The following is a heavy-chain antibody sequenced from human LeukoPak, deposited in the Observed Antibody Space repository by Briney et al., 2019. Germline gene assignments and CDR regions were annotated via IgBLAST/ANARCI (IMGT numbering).Heavy chain of an antibody. CDR3: AREGSHSSGWNWFDP. CDR1: GGTFSSYA. CDR2: TIPILGIA. J-gene: IGHJ5*02. Sequence: WASVKVSCKASGGTFSSYAISWVRQAPGQGLEWMGRTIPILGIANYAQKFQGRVTITADKSTSTAYMELSRLRSDDTAVYYCAREGSHSSGWNWFDPWGQGTLVTVSS. V-gene: IGHV1-69*04. D-gene: IGHD6-19*01.